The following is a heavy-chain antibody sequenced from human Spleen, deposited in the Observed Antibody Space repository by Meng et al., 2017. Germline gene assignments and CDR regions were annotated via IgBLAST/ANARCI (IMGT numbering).Heavy chain of an antibody. D-gene: IGHD2-8*01. CDR1: GFTFSSYS. Sequence: GESLKISCAASGFTFSSYSMNWVRQAPGKGLEWVSSISSSSSYIYYADSVRGRFTIFRDNSKNSLYLQMNSLRAEDTAVYYCARDGVLYCTKGVCYDYWGQGTLVTVSS. CDR3: ARDGVLYCTKGVCYDY. V-gene: IGHV3-21*01. CDR2: ISSSSSYI. J-gene: IGHJ4*02.